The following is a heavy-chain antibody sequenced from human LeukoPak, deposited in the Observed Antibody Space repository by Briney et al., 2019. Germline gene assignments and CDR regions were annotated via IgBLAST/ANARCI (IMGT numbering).Heavy chain of an antibody. CDR2: IKENSASI. D-gene: IGHD2-8*01. V-gene: IGHV3-48*01. CDR3: VRDDQWAFDI. CDR1: GFTFSAFP. J-gene: IGHJ3*02. Sequence: GGSLRLSCAAPGFTFSAFPMNWFRQAPGKGLEWLSHIKENSASIYYADSVRGRFTISRDEAKKSLYLQMNSLRAEDTAIYYCVRDDQWAFDIWGQGTMVTVSP.